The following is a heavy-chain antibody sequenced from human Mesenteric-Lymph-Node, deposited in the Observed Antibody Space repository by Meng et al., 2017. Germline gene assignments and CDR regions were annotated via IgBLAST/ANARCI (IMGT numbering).Heavy chain of an antibody. J-gene: IGHJ4*02. V-gene: IGHV3-74*01. CDR2: TNSDGSIT. CDR1: GFTLSSYW. Sequence: GESLKISCAASGFTLSSYWMHWVRQAPGEGLVWVSRTNSDGSITNYADPVKGRFTISRDNAKNTLYLQMNSLRAEDTAVYYCTRDTFGPNDYWGQGTLVTVSS. CDR3: TRDTFGPNDY. D-gene: IGHD3/OR15-3a*01.